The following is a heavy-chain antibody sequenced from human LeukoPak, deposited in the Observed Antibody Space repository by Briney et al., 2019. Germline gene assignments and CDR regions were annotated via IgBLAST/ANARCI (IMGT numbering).Heavy chain of an antibody. Sequence: SETLSLTCTVSGDSISSYYWTWIRQPPGKGLEWIGYIHYSGSTNHNPSLKSRVTISVDTSKNQFSLKLSSVTAADTAVYYCARGQTYSGRIFDFWGHGTLVTVSS. CDR1: GDSISSYY. CDR3: ARGQTYSGRIFDF. J-gene: IGHJ5*01. CDR2: IHYSGST. D-gene: IGHD1-26*01. V-gene: IGHV4-59*01.